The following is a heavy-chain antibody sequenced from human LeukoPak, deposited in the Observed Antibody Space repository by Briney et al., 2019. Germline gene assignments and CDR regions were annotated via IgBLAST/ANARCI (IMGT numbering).Heavy chain of an antibody. Sequence: PSETLSLTCTVSGGSISSYYWSWIRQPPGKGLEWIGYIYYSGSTNYNPSLKSRVTISVDTSKNQFSLKLSSVTAADTGVYYCARGDEILTMDAFDIWGQGTMVTVSS. CDR3: ARGDEILTMDAFDI. J-gene: IGHJ3*02. CDR2: IYYSGST. CDR1: GGSISSYY. V-gene: IGHV4-59*01. D-gene: IGHD3-9*01.